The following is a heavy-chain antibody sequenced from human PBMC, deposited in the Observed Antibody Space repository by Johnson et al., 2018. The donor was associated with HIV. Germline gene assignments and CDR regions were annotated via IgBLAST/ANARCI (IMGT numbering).Heavy chain of an antibody. Sequence: VQLVESGGGVVQPGRSLRLSCAASGFTFSSYDMHWVRQATGKGLEWVSAIGTAGDTYYPGSVKGRFTISRENAKNSLYLQMNSLKAEDTAIYYCAKDCVGVWWSRAFDIWGQGTMVTVSS. J-gene: IGHJ3*02. CDR3: AKDCVGVWWSRAFDI. V-gene: IGHV3-13*01. CDR2: IGTAGDT. D-gene: IGHD2-21*01. CDR1: GFTFSSYD.